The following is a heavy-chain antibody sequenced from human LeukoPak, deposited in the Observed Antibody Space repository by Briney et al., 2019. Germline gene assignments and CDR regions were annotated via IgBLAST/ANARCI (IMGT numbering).Heavy chain of an antibody. CDR1: GFTFSSYE. V-gene: IGHV3-48*03. Sequence: GGSLRLSCAASGFTFSSYEMNWVRQAPGKGLEWVSYISSSGSTIYYADSVKGRFTISRDNAKNSLYLQMNSLRAEDTAVYYCARSSLEIYCSGGSCWDDYWGQGTLVTVSS. CDR3: ARSSLEIYCSGGSCWDDY. J-gene: IGHJ4*02. CDR2: ISSSGSTI. D-gene: IGHD2-15*01.